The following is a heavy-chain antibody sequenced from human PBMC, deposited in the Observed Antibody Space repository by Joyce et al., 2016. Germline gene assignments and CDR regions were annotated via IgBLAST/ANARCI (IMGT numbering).Heavy chain of an antibody. D-gene: IGHD2-15*01. CDR3: ARQVVATEDRGDYFDY. J-gene: IGHJ4*02. CDR1: GYTFTSYA. Sequence: QVQLVQSGADVKKPGASVKVSCQTSGYTFTSYAVSWLRLATGQGLEWMGWFSGKNSDTRYSQKFQGRVIMTTDTSTSMASMELRSLNSDDTCVYYCARQVVATEDRGDYFDYWGQGTLVIVSS. V-gene: IGHV1-18*04. CDR2: FSGKNSDT.